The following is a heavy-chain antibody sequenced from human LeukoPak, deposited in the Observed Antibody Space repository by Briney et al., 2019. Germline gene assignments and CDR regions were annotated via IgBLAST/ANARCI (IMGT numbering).Heavy chain of an antibody. CDR2: IYYSGST. Sequence: SETLSLTCTVSGGSISSYYWSWLRQPPGKGLEWIGYIYYSGSTNYNPSLKSRVTISVDTSKNQFSLKLSSVTAADTAVYYCARTKKDYDSSGYYYYYYYMDVWGKGATVTVSS. V-gene: IGHV4-59*01. D-gene: IGHD3-22*01. J-gene: IGHJ6*03. CDR3: ARTKKDYDSSGYYYYYYYMDV. CDR1: GGSISSYY.